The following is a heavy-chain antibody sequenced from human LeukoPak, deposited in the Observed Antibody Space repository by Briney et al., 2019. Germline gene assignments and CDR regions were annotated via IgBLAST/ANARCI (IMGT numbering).Heavy chain of an antibody. Sequence: GGSLRLSCAGSGFTFSTYALSWVRQAPGKGLEWVSGISGSGGRAYYADSVKGRFTISRDNSKNTMSLQMNSLTVEDTAVYYCANPRYDFWSGYPHLEYWGQGTLVTVSS. CDR3: ANPRYDFWSGYPHLEY. CDR1: GFTFSTYA. D-gene: IGHD3-3*01. CDR2: ISGSGGRA. J-gene: IGHJ4*02. V-gene: IGHV3-23*01.